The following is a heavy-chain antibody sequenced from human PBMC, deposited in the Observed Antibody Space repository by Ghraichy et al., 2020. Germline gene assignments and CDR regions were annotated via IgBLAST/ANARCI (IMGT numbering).Heavy chain of an antibody. Sequence: ETLSLTCAVYGGSFSGYYWSWIRQPPGKGLEWIGEINHSGSTDYNPSLKSRVTISVDTSKNQFSLKLSSVTAADTAVYYCARGRVTIFGVVIYYYYGMDVWGQGTTVTVSS. D-gene: IGHD3-3*01. V-gene: IGHV4-34*01. CDR2: INHSGST. CDR1: GGSFSGYY. CDR3: ARGRVTIFGVVIYYYYGMDV. J-gene: IGHJ6*02.